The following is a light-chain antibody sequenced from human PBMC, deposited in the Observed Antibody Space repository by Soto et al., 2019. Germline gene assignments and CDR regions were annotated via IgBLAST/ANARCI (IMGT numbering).Light chain of an antibody. Sequence: EVVLTQSPDTLSLPPGERATLSCRASQSISSYLAWYQQKPGQAPRLLIYDASSRATGIPARFSGSGSGTEFTLTISSLQSEDFAVYYCQQYNKWPRWTFGQGTKVDIK. V-gene: IGKV3D-15*01. CDR2: DAS. J-gene: IGKJ1*01. CDR3: QQYNKWPRWT. CDR1: QSISSY.